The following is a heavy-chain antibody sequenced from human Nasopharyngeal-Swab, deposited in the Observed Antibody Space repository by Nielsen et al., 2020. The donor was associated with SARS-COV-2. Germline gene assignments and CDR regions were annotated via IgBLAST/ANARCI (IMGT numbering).Heavy chain of an antibody. J-gene: IGHJ2*01. CDR3: ARSLVWKAVAEPRPYWYFDL. CDR1: GYTFTSSA. Sequence: ASVKVSCKASGYTFTSSAMNWVRQAPGQGLEWMGWINTNTGNPTYAQGFTGRFVFSLDTSVSTAYLQISSLKAEDTAVYYCARSLVWKAVAEPRPYWYFDLWGRGTLVTVSS. D-gene: IGHD6-19*01. CDR2: INTNTGNP. V-gene: IGHV7-4-1*02.